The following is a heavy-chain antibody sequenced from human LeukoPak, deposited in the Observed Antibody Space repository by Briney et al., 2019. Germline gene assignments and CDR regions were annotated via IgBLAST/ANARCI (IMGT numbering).Heavy chain of an antibody. V-gene: IGHV3-23*01. D-gene: IGHD5-18*01. CDR1: GFTFSSYA. Sequence: GGSLRLSCAASGFTFSSYAMTWVRQAPGKGLEWVSAITGSGDSAYYSDSVKGRFTISRDQSKSTVYLQMNSLRAEDTAVYYCARVVWGWDTAMPTPFDYWGQGTLVTVSS. CDR3: ARVVWGWDTAMPTPFDY. J-gene: IGHJ4*02. CDR2: ITGSGDSA.